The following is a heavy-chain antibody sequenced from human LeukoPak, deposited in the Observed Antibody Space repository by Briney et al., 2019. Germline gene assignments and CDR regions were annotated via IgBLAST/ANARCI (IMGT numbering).Heavy chain of an antibody. CDR3: ASGYDFDY. CDR2: IFYSGST. Sequence: SETLSLTCTASGGSISSSSYYWGWIRQPPGKGLEWIGSIFYSGSTYYNPSLKSRVTISVDTSKNQFSLNLSSVTAADTAVYYCASGYDFDYWGQGTLVTVSS. CDR1: GGSISSSSYY. V-gene: IGHV4-39*01. J-gene: IGHJ4*02. D-gene: IGHD5-12*01.